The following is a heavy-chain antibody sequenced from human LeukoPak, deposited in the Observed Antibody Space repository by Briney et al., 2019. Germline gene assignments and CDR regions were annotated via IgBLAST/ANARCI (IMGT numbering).Heavy chain of an antibody. CDR3: ARSRTYYYDSSGPNYWGYYYYYGMDV. V-gene: IGHV1-69*04. J-gene: IGHJ6*02. CDR2: IIPILGIA. Sequence: ASVKVSCKASGYTFTSYGISWVRQAPGQGLEWMGRIIPILGIANYAQKFQGRVTITADKSTSTAYMELSSLRSEDTAVYYCARSRTYYYDSSGPNYWGYYYYYGMDVWGQGTTVTVSS. CDR1: GYTFTSYG. D-gene: IGHD3-22*01.